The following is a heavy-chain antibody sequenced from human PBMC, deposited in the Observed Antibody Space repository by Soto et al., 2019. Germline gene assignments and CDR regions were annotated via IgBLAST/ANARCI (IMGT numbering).Heavy chain of an antibody. J-gene: IGHJ4*02. CDR2: ISAYSGNT. CDR3: ARAYCSGGSCYLDY. V-gene: IGHV1-18*01. D-gene: IGHD2-15*01. CDR1: GYTFTTFG. Sequence: QVPLVQSGGEVKKPGAAVKVSCKASGYTFTTFGIGWVRQAPGQGLEWMGWISAYSGNTEYPQKLQGRVTMTIDTSTSTTYMELRSLRSDYTAVYYCARAYCSGGSCYLDYWGQGALVTVSS.